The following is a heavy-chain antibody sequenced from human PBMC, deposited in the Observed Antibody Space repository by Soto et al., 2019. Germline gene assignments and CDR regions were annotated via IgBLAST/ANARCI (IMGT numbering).Heavy chain of an antibody. Sequence: SRPTLVNQTQTLTLTCTSSGFSLSTSGMCVSWIRQPPGKALEWLALIDWDDDKYYSTSLKTRLTISKDTSKNQVVLTMTNMDPVDTAAYYCARLRYVQLERLGPFDYWGQGTLVTVSS. D-gene: IGHD1-1*01. CDR1: GFSLSTSGMC. J-gene: IGHJ4*02. CDR3: ARLRYVQLERLGPFDY. V-gene: IGHV2-70*01. CDR2: IDWDDDK.